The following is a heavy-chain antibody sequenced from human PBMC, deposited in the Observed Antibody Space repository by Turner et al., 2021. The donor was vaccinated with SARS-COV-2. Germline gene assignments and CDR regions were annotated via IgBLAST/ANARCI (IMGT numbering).Heavy chain of an antibody. Sequence: VPLVESGGGLVQPGGSLRLSCAASGFTVSSNYMSWVRRAPGKGLEWVSLIYSGCSTDYADSVKGRFTISRDNSKNTLSLQMNSLRAEDTAVYYCARHKWRRGAFWGQGTLVTVSS. V-gene: IGHV3-66*04. J-gene: IGHJ4*02. D-gene: IGHD5-12*01. CDR3: ARHKWRRGAF. CDR1: GFTVSSNY. CDR2: IYSGCST.